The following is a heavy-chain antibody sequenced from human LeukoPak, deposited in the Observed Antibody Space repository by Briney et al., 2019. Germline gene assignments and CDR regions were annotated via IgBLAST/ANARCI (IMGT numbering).Heavy chain of an antibody. CDR2: FDPEDGET. J-gene: IGHJ4*02. V-gene: IGHV1-24*01. CDR3: ATVLVGYSSGWYSN. D-gene: IGHD6-19*01. CDR1: GYTLTELS. Sequence: GASVKVSCKVSGYTLTELSMHWVRQAPGKGLEWMGGFDPEDGETIYAQKFQGRATMTEDTSTDTAYMELSSLRSEDTAVYYCATVLVGYSSGWYSNWGQGTLVTVSS.